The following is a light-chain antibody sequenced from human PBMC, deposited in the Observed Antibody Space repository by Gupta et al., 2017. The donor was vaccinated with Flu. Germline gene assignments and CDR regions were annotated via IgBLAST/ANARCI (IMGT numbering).Light chain of an antibody. J-gene: IGKJ4*01. V-gene: IGKV3D-20*01. CDR3: QQYGDSAT. CDR1: QKVKSNY. CDR2: GAS. Sequence: PVVLSLSPGERATRSCAASQKVKSNYFAWYQQKSGLAPRLLIYGASSRATGIPDRFSGSGSGTDFTLTISSLEPEDSAVYYCQQYGDSATFGGGTTVNIK.